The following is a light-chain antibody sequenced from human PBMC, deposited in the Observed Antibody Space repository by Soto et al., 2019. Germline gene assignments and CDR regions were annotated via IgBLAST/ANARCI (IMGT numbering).Light chain of an antibody. CDR2: GAS. Sequence: EIVMTQSPATLSVSPGERATLSCRASQSVSSNLAWYQQKPGQAPRLLIYGASTRAAGIPARFSGSGSGTDFTLTISRLEPEDFAVYYCQQYGSSPITFGPGTRLEIK. J-gene: IGKJ5*01. V-gene: IGKV3-15*01. CDR1: QSVSSN. CDR3: QQYGSSPIT.